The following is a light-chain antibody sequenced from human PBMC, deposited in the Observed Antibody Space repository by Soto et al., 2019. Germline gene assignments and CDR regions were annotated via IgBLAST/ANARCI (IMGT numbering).Light chain of an antibody. Sequence: EIQMTQSPSTLSVSLGERATLSCGASQSVNSNLAWYQQKPGQPPRLLIYGAYTRATVILTRLSVSGSGTELALTISSLQSEDFAVYTCQRYNNWPHPLTFGGGTKVDIK. CDR3: QRYNNWPHPLT. V-gene: IGKV3-15*01. CDR1: QSVNSN. J-gene: IGKJ4*01. CDR2: GAY.